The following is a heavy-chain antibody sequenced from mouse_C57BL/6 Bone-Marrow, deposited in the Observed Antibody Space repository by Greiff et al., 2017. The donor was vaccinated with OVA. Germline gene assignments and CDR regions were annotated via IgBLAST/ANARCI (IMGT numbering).Heavy chain of an antibody. CDR3: AREAGSSPWYFDV. Sequence: QVQLQQSGAELVRPGTSVKMSCKASGYTFTNYWIGWAKQRPGHGLEWIGDIYPGGGYTNYNEKFKGKATLTADKSSSTAYMQFSSLTSEDSAIYYCAREAGSSPWYFDVWGTGTTVTVSS. CDR1: GYTFTNYW. J-gene: IGHJ1*03. D-gene: IGHD1-1*01. V-gene: IGHV1-63*01. CDR2: IYPGGGYT.